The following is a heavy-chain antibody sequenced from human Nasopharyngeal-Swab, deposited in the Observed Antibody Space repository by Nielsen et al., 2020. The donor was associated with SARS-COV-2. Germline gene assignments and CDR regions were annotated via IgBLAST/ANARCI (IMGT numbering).Heavy chain of an antibody. CDR1: GFTFDDYA. Sequence: SLKISCAASGFTFDDYAMHWVRQAPGKGLEWVSGISWNSGSIGYADSVKGRFTISRDNSKNTLYLQMNSLRAEDTAVYYCARADRGGSYFSEYYYYMDVWGKGTTVTVSS. D-gene: IGHD1-26*01. J-gene: IGHJ6*03. CDR2: ISWNSGSI. V-gene: IGHV3-9*01. CDR3: ARADRGGSYFSEYYYYMDV.